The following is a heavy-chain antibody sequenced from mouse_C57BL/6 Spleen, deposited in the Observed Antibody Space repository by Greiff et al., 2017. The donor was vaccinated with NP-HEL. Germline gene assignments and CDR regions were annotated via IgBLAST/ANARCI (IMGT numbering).Heavy chain of an antibody. V-gene: IGHV14-2*01. CDR2: IDPEDGET. Sequence: EVQLQLSGAELVKPGASVKLSCTASGFNINDYYMHWVKQRTEQGLEWIGRIDPEDGETKYAPKFQGKATITADTSSNTAYLQLSSLTSEDTAVYYCAHDGYYEAYWGQGTLVTVSA. CDR3: AHDGYYEAY. CDR1: GFNINDYY. D-gene: IGHD2-3*01. J-gene: IGHJ3*01.